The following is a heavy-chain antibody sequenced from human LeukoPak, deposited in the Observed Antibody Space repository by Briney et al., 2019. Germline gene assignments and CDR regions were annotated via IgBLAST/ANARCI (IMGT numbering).Heavy chain of an antibody. CDR3: ARFTGYCSGTSCYPNAFDI. D-gene: IGHD2-2*01. Sequence: SETLSLTCSVSGGSITSYHCSWLRQPAGKGLEWIGRIYNTGSTNYNPSFRSRVTMSVDTSKNQFSLKLSSVTAADTAVFYCARFTGYCSGTSCYPNAFDIWGQGTMVTVSS. CDR1: GGSITSYH. V-gene: IGHV4-4*07. J-gene: IGHJ3*02. CDR2: IYNTGST.